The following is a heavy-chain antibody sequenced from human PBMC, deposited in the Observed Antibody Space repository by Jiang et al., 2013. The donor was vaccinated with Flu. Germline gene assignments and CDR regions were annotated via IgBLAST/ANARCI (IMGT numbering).Heavy chain of an antibody. V-gene: IGHV3-74*01. CDR2: IKRDGTYI. CDR3: ARDHYGYNSLDY. Sequence: ESGGDLVQPGGSLRLSCAASGFTFSGYWMHWVRQAPGKGLEWVSRIKRDGTYIDYADSVKGRFTISRDNAKNTLYLQMNSLTAGDTAVYYCARDHYGYNSLDYWGQGTPVTVSS. CDR1: GFTFSGYW. J-gene: IGHJ4*02. D-gene: IGHD5-24*01.